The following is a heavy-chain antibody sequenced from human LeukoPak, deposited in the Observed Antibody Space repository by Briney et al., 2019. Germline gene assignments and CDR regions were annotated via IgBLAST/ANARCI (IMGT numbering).Heavy chain of an antibody. V-gene: IGHV1-2*02. CDR2: INPNSGGT. CDR1: GYTFTGYY. CDR3: ARDSIAARPDFDY. D-gene: IGHD6-6*01. J-gene: IGHJ4*02. Sequence: ASVKVSCKASGYTFTGYYMHWVRQAPGQGLEWMGWINPNSGGTNYAQKFQGRVTMTRDTSISTAYMELSRLRSDDTAVYYCARDSIAARPDFDYWGQGTLVTVSS.